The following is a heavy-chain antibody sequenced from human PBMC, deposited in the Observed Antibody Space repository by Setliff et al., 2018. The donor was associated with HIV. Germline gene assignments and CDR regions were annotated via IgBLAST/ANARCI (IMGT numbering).Heavy chain of an antibody. Sequence: SETLSLTCAVSGYAISAGYFWGWIRQPPGGGLEWIATAYHGGITYFNPSLQSRVTISVDPSKNQFSLNLTSVTAADTAVYYCSRHGAGENNGRLGYWGQGMLVTVSS. J-gene: IGHJ4*02. CDR3: SRHGAGENNGRLGY. CDR1: GYAISAGYF. V-gene: IGHV4-38-2*01. CDR2: AYHGGIT. D-gene: IGHD1-20*01.